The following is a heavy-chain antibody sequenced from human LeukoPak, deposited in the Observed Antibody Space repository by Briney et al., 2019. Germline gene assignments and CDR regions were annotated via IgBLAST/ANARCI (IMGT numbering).Heavy chain of an antibody. CDR2: INHSGST. V-gene: IGHV4-34*01. CDR1: GGSFSGYY. D-gene: IGHD6-13*01. J-gene: IGHJ6*03. Sequence: SETLSLTCAVYGGSFSGYYRSWIRQPPGKGLEWIGEINHSGSTNYNPSLKSRVSISGDTSKNQFSLKLSSVTAADTAVYYCARSHSSRRYYYYYMDVWGKGTMVTVSS. CDR3: ARSHSSRRYYYYYMDV.